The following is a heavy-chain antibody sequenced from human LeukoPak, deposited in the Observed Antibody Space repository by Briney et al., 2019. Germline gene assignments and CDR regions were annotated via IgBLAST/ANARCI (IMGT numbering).Heavy chain of an antibody. D-gene: IGHD3-10*01. J-gene: IGHJ6*03. V-gene: IGHV4-34*01. CDR1: GGSITSYY. Sequence: PSETLSLTCTVSGGSITSYYWSWIRQPPGKGLEWIGEINHSGSTNYNPSLKSRVTISVDTSKNQFSLKLSSVTAADTAVYYCARGFYLGSYYSNYYYMDVWGKGTTVTVSS. CDR2: INHSGST. CDR3: ARGFYLGSYYSNYYYMDV.